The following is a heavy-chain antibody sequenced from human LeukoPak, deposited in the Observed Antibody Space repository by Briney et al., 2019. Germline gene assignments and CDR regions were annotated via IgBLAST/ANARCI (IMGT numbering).Heavy chain of an antibody. CDR2: IIPIFGTA. D-gene: IGHD3-22*01. CDR1: GGTFSSYA. J-gene: IGHJ4*02. Sequence: SVKVSCKASGGTFSSYAISWVRQAPGQGLEWMGGIIPIFGTANYAQKFQGRVTITADESTSTAYMELSSLRSEDTAVYYCSTAPIHYYDRSGDPYYFDYWGQGTLVTGSS. V-gene: IGHV1-69*01. CDR3: STAPIHYYDRSGDPYYFDY.